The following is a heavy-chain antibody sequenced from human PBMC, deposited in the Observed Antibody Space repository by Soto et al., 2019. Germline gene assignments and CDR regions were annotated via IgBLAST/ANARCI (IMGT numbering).Heavy chain of an antibody. CDR3: ASTMVATTSG. CDR1: GFTFSSYA. CDR2: ISYDGSNK. V-gene: IGHV3-30-3*01. J-gene: IGHJ4*02. Sequence: QVQLVESGGGVVQPGRSLRLSCAASGFTFSSYAMHWVRQAPGKGLEWVAVISYDGSNKYYADSVKGRFTISRDNSKNTLYLQMNSLRAEDTAVYYCASTMVATTSGWGQGTLVTVSS. D-gene: IGHD5-12*01.